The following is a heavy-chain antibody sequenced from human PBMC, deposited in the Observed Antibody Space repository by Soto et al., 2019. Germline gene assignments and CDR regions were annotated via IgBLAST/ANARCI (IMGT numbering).Heavy chain of an antibody. CDR2: IYSGGST. Sequence: HPGGSLRLSCAASGFTVSSNYMSWVRQAPGKGLEWVSVIYSGGSTYYADSVKGRFTISRDNSKNTLYLQMNSLRAEDTAVYYCARATPSITIFGVVTEWDYYYYGMDVWGQGTTVTVSS. D-gene: IGHD3-3*01. V-gene: IGHV3-53*01. CDR1: GFTVSSNY. J-gene: IGHJ6*02. CDR3: ARATPSITIFGVVTEWDYYYYGMDV.